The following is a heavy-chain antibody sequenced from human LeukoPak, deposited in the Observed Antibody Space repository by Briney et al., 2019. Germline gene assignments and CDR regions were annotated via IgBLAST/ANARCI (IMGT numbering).Heavy chain of an antibody. J-gene: IGHJ4*02. CDR2: IHYSGST. V-gene: IGHV4-59*08. CDR1: GGSISSFY. D-gene: IGHD6-13*01. Sequence: PSETLSLTCTVSGGSISSFYWSWIRQPPGKGLEWIAFIHYSGSTNYNPSLKGRVTISVDTSKNQFSLNLSSVTAADTAVYYCARHGQRYDSSFDCWGQGTLVTVSS. CDR3: ARHGQRYDSSFDC.